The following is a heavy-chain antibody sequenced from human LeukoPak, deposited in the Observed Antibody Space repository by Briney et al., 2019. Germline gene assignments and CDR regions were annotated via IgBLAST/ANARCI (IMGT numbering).Heavy chain of an antibody. CDR3: ARESLMVRGVIDYYYYYMDV. CDR2: INWNGGST. J-gene: IGHJ6*03. V-gene: IGHV3-20*04. D-gene: IGHD3-10*01. Sequence: GGSLRLSCAASGFTFDDYGMSWVRQAPGKGLEWVSGINWNGGSTGYADSVEGRFTISRDNAKNSLYLQMNSLRAEDTALYYCARESLMVRGVIDYYYYYMDVWGKGTTVTVSS. CDR1: GFTFDDYG.